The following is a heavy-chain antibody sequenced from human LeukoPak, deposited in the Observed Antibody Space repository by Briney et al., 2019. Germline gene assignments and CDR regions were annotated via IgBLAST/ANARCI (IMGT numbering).Heavy chain of an antibody. J-gene: IGHJ5*02. CDR2: INHSGST. D-gene: IGHD4-17*01. V-gene: IGHV4-34*01. Sequence: SETLSLTCAVYGGSFSGYYWSWIRQPPGKGLEWIGEINHSGSTNYNPSLKSRVTISVDTSENQFSLKLTSVTAADTAVYYCARQTRVTNWFDPWGQGILVTVSS. CDR1: GGSFSGYY. CDR3: ARQTRVTNWFDP.